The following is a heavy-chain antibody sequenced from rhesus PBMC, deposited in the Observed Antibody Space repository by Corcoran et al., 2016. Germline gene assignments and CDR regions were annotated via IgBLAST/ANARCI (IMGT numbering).Heavy chain of an antibody. Sequence: QLQLQESGPGLVKPSETLSLTCAVSGGSISSNYWSWIRQPPGKGLEWIGRIPGSGGRTDYNPSLKSRVTISTDTSKNQFSLKLSSVTAADAAVYYGARGPVYWGDYYPNSLDVWGRGVLVTVSS. D-gene: IGHD3-34*01. CDR3: ARGPVYWGDYYPNSLDV. J-gene: IGHJ5-2*02. CDR2: IPGSGGRT. V-gene: IGHV4-173*01. CDR1: GGSISSNY.